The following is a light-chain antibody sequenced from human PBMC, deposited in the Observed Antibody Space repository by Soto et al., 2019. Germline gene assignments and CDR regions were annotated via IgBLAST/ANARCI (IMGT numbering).Light chain of an antibody. CDR2: GAS. CDR3: QHYHDWPPAFT. Sequence: EILMTQSPATLSVSPGERATLSCRASQSLSRNLAWYQQKPGQAPRLLIYGASTRASVIPARFSGSGSGTEFTLTISSLQSEDFALYYCQHYHDWPPAFTFGPGTKVDL. V-gene: IGKV3-15*01. CDR1: QSLSRN. J-gene: IGKJ3*01.